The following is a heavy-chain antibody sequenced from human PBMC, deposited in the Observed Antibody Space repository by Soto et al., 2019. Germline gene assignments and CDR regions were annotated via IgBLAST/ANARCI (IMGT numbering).Heavy chain of an antibody. V-gene: IGHV4-59*01. J-gene: IGHJ5*02. D-gene: IGHD3-3*01. CDR2: IYYSGST. CDR3: ARGKGGPIFGVSGSPTTNWFDP. Sequence: SETLSLTCTVSGGSISSYYWSWIRQPPGKGLEWIGYIYYSGSTNYNPSLKSRVTISVDTSKNQFSLKLSSVTAADTAVYYCARGKGGPIFGVSGSPTTNWFDPWGQGTLVTVSS. CDR1: GGSISSYY.